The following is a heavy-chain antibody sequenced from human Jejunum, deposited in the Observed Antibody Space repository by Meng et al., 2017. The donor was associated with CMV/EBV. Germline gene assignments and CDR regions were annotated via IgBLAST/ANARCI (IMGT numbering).Heavy chain of an antibody. CDR3: HGAGGHSY. CDR1: GFTVSNTH. Sequence: SLRLSCVASGFTVSNTHMTWVRQAPGKGLEWVSFIYADGSTYYADSVKGRFIISRDNFKNTVDLQMNSLRAEDTAVYYCHGAGGHSYWGQGTLVTVSS. J-gene: IGHJ4*02. V-gene: IGHV3-53*01. D-gene: IGHD5-12*01. CDR2: IYADGST.